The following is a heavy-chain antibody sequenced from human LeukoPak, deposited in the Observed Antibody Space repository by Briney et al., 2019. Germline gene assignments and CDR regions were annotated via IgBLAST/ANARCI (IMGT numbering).Heavy chain of an antibody. D-gene: IGHD5-18*01. CDR3: ARVSRPSTAMVTGGEY. J-gene: IGHJ4*02. Sequence: SETLSLTCTVSGGSISSGSYYWSWIRQPAGKGLEWIGRIYTSGSTNYNPSLKSRVTISVDTSKNQFSLKLSSVTAADTAVYYCARVSRPSTAMVTGGEYWGQGTLVTVSS. CDR1: GGSISSGSYY. V-gene: IGHV4-61*02. CDR2: IYTSGST.